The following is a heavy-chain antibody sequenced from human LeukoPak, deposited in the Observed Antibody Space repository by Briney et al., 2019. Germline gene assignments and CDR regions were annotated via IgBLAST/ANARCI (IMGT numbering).Heavy chain of an antibody. CDR2: IYYSGST. CDR1: GGSISSSSYY. Sequence: PSETLSLTCTVSGGSISSSSYYWGWIRQPPGKGLEWIGSIYYSGSTYYNSSRKSRVTISVDTSKNQFSLKLSSVTAADTAVYYCARDDLNAYNHVRAFDIWGQGTMVTVSS. D-gene: IGHD5-24*01. CDR3: ARDDLNAYNHVRAFDI. J-gene: IGHJ3*02. V-gene: IGHV4-39*02.